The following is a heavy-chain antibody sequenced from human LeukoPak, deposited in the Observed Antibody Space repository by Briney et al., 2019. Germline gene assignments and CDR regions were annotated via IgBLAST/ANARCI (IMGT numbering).Heavy chain of an antibody. J-gene: IGHJ4*02. Sequence: GGSLRLSCAASGFTFSSYWMNWVRQTPGKGLVWVSRISSGGSGTSYAASVEGRFTISRDNVKNTLYLQMDSLRAEDTAVYYCATSLGPLTEYWGQGTLVTVSS. CDR2: ISSGGSGT. V-gene: IGHV3-74*01. D-gene: IGHD7-27*01. CDR1: GFTFSSYW. CDR3: ATSLGPLTEY.